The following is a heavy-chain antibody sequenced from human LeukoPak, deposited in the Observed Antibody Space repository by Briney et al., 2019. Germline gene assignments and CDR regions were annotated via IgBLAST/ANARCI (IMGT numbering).Heavy chain of an antibody. Sequence: PSETLSLTCTVSGGSISSGGYYWSWIRQHPGKGLEWIGYIYYSGSTYYNPSLKSRVTISVDASKNQFSLKLSSVTAADTAVYYCAHHWGDSSVDWAFDIWGQGTMVTVSS. V-gene: IGHV4-31*03. J-gene: IGHJ3*02. CDR3: AHHWGDSSVDWAFDI. CDR2: IYYSGST. D-gene: IGHD3-22*01. CDR1: GGSISSGGYY.